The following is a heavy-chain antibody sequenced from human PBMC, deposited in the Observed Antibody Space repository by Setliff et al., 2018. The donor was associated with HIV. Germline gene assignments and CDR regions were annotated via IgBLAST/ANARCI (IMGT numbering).Heavy chain of an antibody. CDR3: AREQILELWYYMDV. V-gene: IGHV3-21*04. Sequence: GGSLRLSCAASGFTFSSYSMNWVRQAPGKGLEWFSSISSSSSYIYYADSVKGRFTVSRDNAKNSLFLQMNSLRAEDTAVYYCAREQILELWYYMDVWGKGTTVTVSS. CDR1: GFTFSSYS. D-gene: IGHD3-3*01. J-gene: IGHJ6*03. CDR2: ISSSSSYI.